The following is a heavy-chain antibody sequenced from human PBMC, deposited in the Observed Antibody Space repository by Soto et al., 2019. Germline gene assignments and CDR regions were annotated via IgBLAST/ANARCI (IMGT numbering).Heavy chain of an antibody. V-gene: IGHV1-8*01. CDR2: MQPSTGRT. J-gene: IGHJ4*02. Sequence: ASGKVSCKASGYSLTSLDINWVRQTAGQGLEWMGWMQPSTGRTGYAQKFQGRVTMTRDTSINTAYMELTTLTSDDTAFYYCARGVSAGVDYWGQGTLVTVSS. CDR3: ARGVSAGVDY. CDR1: GYSLTSLD. D-gene: IGHD1-26*01.